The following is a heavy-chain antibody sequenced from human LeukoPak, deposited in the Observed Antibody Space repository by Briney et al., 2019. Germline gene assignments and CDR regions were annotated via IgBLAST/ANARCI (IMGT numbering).Heavy chain of an antibody. Sequence: SETLSLTCTVSGGSISSYYWSWIRQPPGKGLEWIGYIYYSGSTNYNPSLKSRVTISVDTSKNQFSLKLSSVTAADTAVYYCARGYYYGSGSYWDVWGKGTTVTVSS. D-gene: IGHD3-10*01. CDR3: ARGYYYGSGSYWDV. CDR1: GGSISSYY. J-gene: IGHJ6*04. CDR2: IYYSGST. V-gene: IGHV4-59*01.